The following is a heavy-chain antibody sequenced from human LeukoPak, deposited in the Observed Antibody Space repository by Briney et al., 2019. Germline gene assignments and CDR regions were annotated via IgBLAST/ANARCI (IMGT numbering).Heavy chain of an antibody. V-gene: IGHV4-39*01. Sequence: SETLSLTYTVSGGSISSSSYYWGWIRQPPGKGLEWIGSIYYSGSTYYNPSLKSRVTISVDASKNQFSLKLSSVTAADTAVYYCASGYDSSGYYYGPRDFDYWGQGTLVTVSS. D-gene: IGHD3-22*01. CDR1: GGSISSSSYY. J-gene: IGHJ4*02. CDR2: IYYSGST. CDR3: ASGYDSSGYYYGPRDFDY.